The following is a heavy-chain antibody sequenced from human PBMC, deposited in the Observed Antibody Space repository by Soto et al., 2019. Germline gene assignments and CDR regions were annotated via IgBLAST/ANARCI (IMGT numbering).Heavy chain of an antibody. CDR2: IYSSGGT. CDR1: GDSISGYH. D-gene: IGHD5-18*01. Sequence: PSETLSLTCTVSGDSISGYHWSWIRQPAGEGLQWIGRIYSSGGTNYSPSLKSRVSMSADTSKNQFPLKLSSVTAADTAVYYCAREYSYHFGPWGQGTLVTVSS. CDR3: AREYSYHFGP. J-gene: IGHJ5*02. V-gene: IGHV4-4*07.